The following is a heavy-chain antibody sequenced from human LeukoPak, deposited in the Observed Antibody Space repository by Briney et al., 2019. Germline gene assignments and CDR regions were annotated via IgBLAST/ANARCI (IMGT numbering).Heavy chain of an antibody. J-gene: IGHJ3*02. CDR2: IYTSGST. CDR1: GGSISSGSYY. D-gene: IGHD3-3*01. CDR3: ARRPFDFWSGYYAFDI. Sequence: SETLSLTCTVSGGSISSGSYYWSWIRQLAGKGLEWIGRIYTSGSTNYNPSLKSRVTISVDTSKNQFSLKLSSVTAADTAVYYCARRPFDFWSGYYAFDIWGQGTMVTVSS. V-gene: IGHV4-61*02.